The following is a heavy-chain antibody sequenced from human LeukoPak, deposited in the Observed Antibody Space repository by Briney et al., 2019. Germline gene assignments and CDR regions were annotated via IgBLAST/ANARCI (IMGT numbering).Heavy chain of an antibody. Sequence: SETLSLTCAVYGGSFSGYYWSWIRQPPGKGLEWIGEIHHSGSTNYNPSLKSRVTISVDTSKNQFSLKLSSVTAADTAVYYCARHGLMITFWDYYYMDVWGKGTTVTISS. CDR2: IHHSGST. J-gene: IGHJ6*03. CDR1: GGSFSGYY. CDR3: ARHGLMITFWDYYYMDV. V-gene: IGHV4-34*01. D-gene: IGHD3-16*01.